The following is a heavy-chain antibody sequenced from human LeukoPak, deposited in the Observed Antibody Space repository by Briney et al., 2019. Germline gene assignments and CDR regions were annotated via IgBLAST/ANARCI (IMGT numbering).Heavy chain of an antibody. CDR2: IYPGDSDT. CDR3: ARSVGYSYGYDY. V-gene: IGHV5-51*01. D-gene: IGHD5-18*01. J-gene: IGHJ4*02. CDR1: GYGFTSYW. Sequence: GAPLQISSQGSGYGFTSYWIGWVRQMPGKGLEWMGIIYPGDSDTRYSPSFQGQVTISADKSISTAYLQWSSLKASDTAMYYCARSVGYSYGYDYWGQGTLVTVSS.